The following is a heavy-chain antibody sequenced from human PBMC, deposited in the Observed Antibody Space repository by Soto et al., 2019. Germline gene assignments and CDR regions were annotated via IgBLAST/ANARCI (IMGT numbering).Heavy chain of an antibody. CDR3: SRERESASEH. J-gene: IGHJ4*02. CDR2: IYYTGST. Sequence: QLQLQESGPGLVKPSETLSLTCTVSGGSISSSTYHWAWIRQPPGKGLEWIASIYYTGSTYYSPSLKRRVTISVDTSKNHFSLKLSSVTAADTAVYYCSRERESASEHWGQGTRVTVPS. V-gene: IGHV4-39*02. CDR1: GGSISSSTYH.